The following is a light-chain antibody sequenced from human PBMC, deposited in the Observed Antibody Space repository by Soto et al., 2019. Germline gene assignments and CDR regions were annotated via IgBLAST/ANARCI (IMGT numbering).Light chain of an antibody. J-gene: IGKJ1*01. CDR1: QSVVNSSNNRNY. V-gene: IGKV4-1*01. CDR3: QQYYTTPRT. Sequence: DIVMTQSPDSLTVSPGERATINCKSSQSVVNSSNNRNYLAWYQQKPGQPPKLLIYWASTRESGVPDRVSGSGSGTDFTLTISSLQAEDVALYYCQQYYTTPRTFGQGTKVEIK. CDR2: WAS.